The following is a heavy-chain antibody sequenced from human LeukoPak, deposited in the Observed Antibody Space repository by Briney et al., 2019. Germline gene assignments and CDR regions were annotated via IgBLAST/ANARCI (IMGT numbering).Heavy chain of an antibody. D-gene: IGHD5-18*01. CDR1: GFTFSSYS. V-gene: IGHV3-21*01. Sequence: GGSLRLSCAASGFTFSSYSMNWVRQAPGKGLEWVSSISSSSSYIYYADSVKGRFTISRDNAKNSLYLQMNSLRAEDTAVYYCARDREVDTAMVKVGYGMDVWGQGTTVTVSS. CDR2: ISSSSSYI. CDR3: ARDREVDTAMVKVGYGMDV. J-gene: IGHJ6*02.